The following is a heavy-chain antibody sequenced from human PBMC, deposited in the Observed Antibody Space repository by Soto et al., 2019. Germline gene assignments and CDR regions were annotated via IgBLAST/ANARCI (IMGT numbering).Heavy chain of an antibody. CDR1: GGSISSSSYF. CDR2: IDFRGTT. V-gene: IGHV4-39*02. J-gene: IGHJ5*02. Sequence: QLRLQESGPRLAKPSETLSLTCTVSGGSISSSSYFWAWIRRPPGKGLEWIGSIDFRGTTYTNPSLESRVTISVDTSKNHFSLKLDSVTDADTALYYCSRRAPEGFDPWGRGTLVTVSS. CDR3: SRRAPEGFDP.